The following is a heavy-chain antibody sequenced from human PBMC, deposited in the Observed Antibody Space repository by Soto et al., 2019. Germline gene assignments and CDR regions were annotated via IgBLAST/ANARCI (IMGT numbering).Heavy chain of an antibody. Sequence: SETLSLTCAVYGGSFSGYYWSWIRQPPGKGLEWIGEINHSGSTNYNPSLKSRVTISVDTSKNQFSLKLSSVTAAGTAVYYCARGPIAARNYYYYGMDVWGQGTTVTVSS. D-gene: IGHD6-6*01. CDR1: GGSFSGYY. CDR2: INHSGST. J-gene: IGHJ6*02. V-gene: IGHV4-34*01. CDR3: ARGPIAARNYYYYGMDV.